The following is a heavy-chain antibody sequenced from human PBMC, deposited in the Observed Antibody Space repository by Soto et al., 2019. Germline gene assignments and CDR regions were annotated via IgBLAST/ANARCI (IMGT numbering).Heavy chain of an antibody. V-gene: IGHV3-74*01. J-gene: IGHJ4*02. CDR1: GFIFSHYG. D-gene: IGHD3-10*01. CDR2: ISPDGRTT. Sequence: GGSLRLSCAAPGFIFSHYGMPWVRQAPGKGLVWVSRISPDGRTTTYADSVKGRFTISRDNAKSTLYLQMNSLTVEDGAVYYCADSWLPTSYWGPGTLVTVSS. CDR3: ADSWLPTSY.